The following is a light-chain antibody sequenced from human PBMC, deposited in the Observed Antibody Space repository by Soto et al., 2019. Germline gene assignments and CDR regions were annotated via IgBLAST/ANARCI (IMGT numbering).Light chain of an antibody. CDR3: QQAKSFPYT. Sequence: IHMAQSPSSVSASLGDIVTITCRASHGIDNWLAWSQQKPGKAPKLLIYVASNLQTGVPSRFSGSGSGTEFTLTISSLQPEDFATYYCQQAKSFPYTFGQGTKVDIK. CDR1: HGIDNW. J-gene: IGKJ2*01. V-gene: IGKV1-12*01. CDR2: VAS.